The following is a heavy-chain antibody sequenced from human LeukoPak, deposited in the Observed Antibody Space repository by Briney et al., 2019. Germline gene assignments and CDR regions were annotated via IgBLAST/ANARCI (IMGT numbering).Heavy chain of an antibody. D-gene: IGHD2-2*01. J-gene: IGHJ4*02. Sequence: PGGSLRLSCAASGFTFSSYCMHWVRQAPGKGLVWVSHINSDGSSTSYADSVKGRFTISRDNAKNTLYLQMNSLRAEDTAVYYCATLTPLGYCSSTSCPNFDYWGQGTLVTVSS. CDR3: ATLTPLGYCSSTSCPNFDY. CDR1: GFTFSSYC. CDR2: INSDGSST. V-gene: IGHV3-74*01.